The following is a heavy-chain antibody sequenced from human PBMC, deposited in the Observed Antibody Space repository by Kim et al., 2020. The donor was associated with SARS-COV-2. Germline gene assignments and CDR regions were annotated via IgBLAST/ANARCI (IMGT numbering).Heavy chain of an antibody. CDR2: IKRDGSGT. V-gene: IGHV3-7*01. Sequence: GGSLRLSCAASGFTFGGCSMNWVRQAPGKGLEWVAHIKRDGSGTYYADSVKGRFTISRDNAKNSLYLQMNSLRTEDTAVYYCAKGSGITTVHYYYFEDWG. CDR1: GFTFGGCS. CDR3: AKGSGITTVHYYYFED. J-gene: IGHJ6*03. D-gene: IGHD1-26*01.